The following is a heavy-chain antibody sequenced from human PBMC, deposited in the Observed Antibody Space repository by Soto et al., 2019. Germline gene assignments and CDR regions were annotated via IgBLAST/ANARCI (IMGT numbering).Heavy chain of an antibody. V-gene: IGHV3-30-3*01. CDR2: ISYDGSNK. Sequence: QVQLVESGGGVVQPGRSLRPSCAASGFTFSSYAMHWVRQAPGKGLERVAVISYDGSNKYYADSVKGRFTISRDNSNNTLYLQMNSLRAEDTAVYYCARDRPAEYYDILTGYPHWFDPWGQGTLVTVSS. CDR3: ARDRPAEYYDILTGYPHWFDP. J-gene: IGHJ5*02. D-gene: IGHD3-9*01. CDR1: GFTFSSYA.